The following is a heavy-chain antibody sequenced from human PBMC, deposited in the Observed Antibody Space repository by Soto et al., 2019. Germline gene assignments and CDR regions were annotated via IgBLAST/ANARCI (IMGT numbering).Heavy chain of an antibody. Sequence: ASVKVSCKASGYTFTGYYVHWVRQAPGHGLEWLGWIHLNSGGTNYAQSFQGRGTMTRDMSVSTVYMEMTGLRSDDTAVYYCASPRELSYSYVYFFTLDVWGQGTTVTVSS. J-gene: IGHJ6*02. CDR1: GYTFTGYY. V-gene: IGHV1-2*02. CDR2: IHLNSGGT. D-gene: IGHD2-21*01. CDR3: ASPRELSYSYVYFFTLDV.